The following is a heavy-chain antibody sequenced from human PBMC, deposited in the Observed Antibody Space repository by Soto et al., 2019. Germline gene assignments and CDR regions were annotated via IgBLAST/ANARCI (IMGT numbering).Heavy chain of an antibody. J-gene: IGHJ4*02. CDR2: VRSKADGGTT. CDR1: GFTFANAW. V-gene: IGHV3-15*01. Sequence: PGGSLRLSCAGSGFTFANAWMSWVRQAPGKGLEWVGRVRSKADGGTTDYAAPVKGRFTISRDDSENTLYLQMNSLKIDDTAVYYCRRDWDYPVLWGQGTLVTVSS. CDR3: RRDWDYPVL. D-gene: IGHD1-7*01.